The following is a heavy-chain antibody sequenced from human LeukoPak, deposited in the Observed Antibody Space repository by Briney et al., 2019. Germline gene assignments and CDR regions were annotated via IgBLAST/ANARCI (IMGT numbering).Heavy chain of an antibody. D-gene: IGHD2-2*01. V-gene: IGHV4-39*07. CDR1: GGSISSSSYY. Sequence: SETLSLTCTVSGGSISSSSYYWGWIRQPPGKGLEWIGSINYSGSTYYNPSLKSRVTISVDTSKNQFSLKLSSVTAADTAVYYCSTMPSDYWGQGTLVTVSS. CDR2: INYSGST. CDR3: STMPSDY. J-gene: IGHJ4*02.